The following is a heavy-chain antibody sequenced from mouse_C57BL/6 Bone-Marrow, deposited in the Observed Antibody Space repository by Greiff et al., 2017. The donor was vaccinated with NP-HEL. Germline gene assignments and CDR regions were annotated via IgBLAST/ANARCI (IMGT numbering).Heavy chain of an antibody. CDR3: ERGAYGYYAMDY. CDR2: LYPGDGDT. V-gene: IGHV1-82*01. Sequence: QVQLKESGPELVKPGASVKISCKASGYAFSSSWMNWVKQRPGKGLEWIGRLYPGDGDTNYNGKFKGKATLTADTSSSTAYMQLSSLTSEDYAVDFCERGAYGYYAMDYWGQGTSVTVSS. CDR1: GYAFSSSW. D-gene: IGHD1-1*01. J-gene: IGHJ4*01.